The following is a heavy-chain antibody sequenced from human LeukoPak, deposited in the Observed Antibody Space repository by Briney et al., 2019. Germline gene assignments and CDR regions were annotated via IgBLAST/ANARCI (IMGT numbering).Heavy chain of an antibody. D-gene: IGHD3-10*01. CDR1: GYTFTSYY. J-gene: IGHJ6*02. Sequence: ASVKVSCKASGYTFTSYYMHWVRRAPGQGLEWMGIINPSGGSTSYAQKFQGRVTMTRDTSTSTVYMELSSLRSEDTAVYYCARPYYYGSGYYGMDVWGQGTTVTVSS. CDR2: INPSGGST. V-gene: IGHV1-46*01. CDR3: ARPYYYGSGYYGMDV.